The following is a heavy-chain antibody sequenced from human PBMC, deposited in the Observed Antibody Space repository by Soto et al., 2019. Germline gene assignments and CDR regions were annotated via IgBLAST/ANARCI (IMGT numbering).Heavy chain of an antibody. CDR2: VTSNGGDT. CDR3: ARRIPFGYAMDV. Sequence: EVQLVESGGGLVQPGGSLRLSCAASGFTFSSYAMHWVRQAPGKGLEYVSAVTSNGGDTVYASSVKGRFTISRDNSKNTLYLQMGSLRAEDMAVYYCARRIPFGYAMDVW. V-gene: IGHV3-64*01. D-gene: IGHD2-21*01. CDR1: GFTFSSYA. J-gene: IGHJ6*01.